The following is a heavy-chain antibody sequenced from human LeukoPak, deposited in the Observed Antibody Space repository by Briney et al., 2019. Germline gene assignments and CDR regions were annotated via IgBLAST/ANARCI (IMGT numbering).Heavy chain of an antibody. D-gene: IGHD1-26*01. CDR1: GFIFGDHG. Sequence: GGSLRLSCVASGFIFGDHGMHWVGQAPGKGLEWVAFIRSDGSGEYYTASVKGRFTISRDNSKNTLYVQMNSVRLEDTAVYYCGKHDSASDYWGQGTLVSVSS. V-gene: IGHV3-30*02. J-gene: IGHJ4*02. CDR2: IRSDGSGE. CDR3: GKHDSASDY.